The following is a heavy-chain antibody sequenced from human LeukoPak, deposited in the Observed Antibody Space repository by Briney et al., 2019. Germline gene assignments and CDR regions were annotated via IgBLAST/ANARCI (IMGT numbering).Heavy chain of an antibody. J-gene: IGHJ4*02. CDR1: GFTVSSDY. Sequence: GGSQRLSCAASGFTVSSDYVSWVRQAPGKGLEWVSYLSGSSNSIYYSDSVKGRFTISRDNAKNSLYLQMNSLRDEDTAVYYCARDYRYYDSSGYYSFDYWGQGTLVTVSS. V-gene: IGHV3-48*02. CDR3: ARDYRYYDSSGYYSFDY. CDR2: LSGSSNSI. D-gene: IGHD3-22*01.